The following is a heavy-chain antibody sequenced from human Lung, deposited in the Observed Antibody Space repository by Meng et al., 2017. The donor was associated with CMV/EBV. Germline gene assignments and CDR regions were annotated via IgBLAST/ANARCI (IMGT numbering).Heavy chain of an antibody. D-gene: IGHD3-10*01. CDR1: GFTFSSYS. Sequence: EVQLVESGGGLVKPGGALRRSCAASGFTFSSYSMNWVRQAPGKGLEWVSSISSSSSYIYYADSVKGRFTISRDNAKNSLYLQINSLRAEDTAVYYCARDREVRNFDYWGQGTLVTVS. CDR2: ISSSSSYI. V-gene: IGHV3-21*01. J-gene: IGHJ4*02. CDR3: ARDREVRNFDY.